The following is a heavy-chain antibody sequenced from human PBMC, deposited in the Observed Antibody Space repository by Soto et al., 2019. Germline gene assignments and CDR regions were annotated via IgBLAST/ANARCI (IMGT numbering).Heavy chain of an antibody. J-gene: IGHJ4*02. D-gene: IGHD2-15*01. CDR1: GFAFNNVA. V-gene: IGHV3-23*01. CDR3: ARGQGGFCTSGSCYFAY. CDR2: ISGRGTST. Sequence: EVQFLESGGGLAQPGGTLRLSCAASGFAFNNVAMTWGRQAPGRGLEWVSGISGRGTSTYYAASVKGRFTISRDNSKSVVYLEMNSLRTEDTAVYYCARGQGGFCTSGSCYFAYWGQGTLVPVTS.